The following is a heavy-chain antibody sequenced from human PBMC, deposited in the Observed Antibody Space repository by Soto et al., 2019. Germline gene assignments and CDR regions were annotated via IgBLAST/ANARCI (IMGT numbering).Heavy chain of an antibody. J-gene: IGHJ4*02. Sequence: GGSLRLSXAASGFTFSSYAMSWVRQAPGKGLEWVSAISGSGGSTYYADSVKGRFTISRDNSKNTLYLQMNSLRAEDTPVYYCAKGSIFGVVTDYWGQGTLVTVSS. CDR2: ISGSGGST. V-gene: IGHV3-23*01. CDR1: GFTFSSYA. D-gene: IGHD3-3*01. CDR3: AKGSIFGVVTDY.